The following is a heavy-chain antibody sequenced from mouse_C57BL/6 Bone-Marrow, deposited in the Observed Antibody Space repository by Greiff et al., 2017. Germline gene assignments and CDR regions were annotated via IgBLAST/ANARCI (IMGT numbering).Heavy chain of an antibody. D-gene: IGHD2-5*01. V-gene: IGHV14-4*01. J-gene: IGHJ1*03. CDR3: TTYYSNYWYFDV. Sequence: EVQLQQSGAELVRPGASVKLSCTASGFNIKDDYMHWVKQRPEQGLEWIGWIDPENGDTEYASKFQGKATITVDTSSNTAYLQLSSLTSEDTAVYYCTTYYSNYWYFDVGGTGTTVTVSS. CDR2: IDPENGDT. CDR1: GFNIKDDY.